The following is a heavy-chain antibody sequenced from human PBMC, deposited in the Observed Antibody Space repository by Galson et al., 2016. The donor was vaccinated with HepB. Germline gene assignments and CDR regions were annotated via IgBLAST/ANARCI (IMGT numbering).Heavy chain of an antibody. CDR1: GYTFTDYY. J-gene: IGHJ4*02. D-gene: IGHD6-13*01. Sequence: SVKVSCKASGYTFTDYYMHWVRQAPGQGLEWMGWISPNSGGTNYAQKFQGRITMTRDTSITTAYLDLSSLRSDDTAVYYCVRASIGQLVYDYWGQGTLVTVSS. CDR2: ISPNSGGT. CDR3: VRASIGQLVYDY. V-gene: IGHV1-2*02.